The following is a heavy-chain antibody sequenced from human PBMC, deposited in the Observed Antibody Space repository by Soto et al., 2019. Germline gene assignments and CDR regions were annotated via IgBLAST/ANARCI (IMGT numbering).Heavy chain of an antibody. CDR1: GGSITTGGRC. CDR2: IYYSGNT. CDR3: AHALFFTGGDGFDI. V-gene: IGHV4-31*02. D-gene: IGHD1-1*01. J-gene: IGHJ3*02. Sequence: QVRLQEWGPGLVKPSQTLSLKCSVSGGSITTGGRCWSWIRQLPGKDLEWIGDIYYSGNTYYNASLKRRVTVAVEAAKNQFSLKLCSVTAADTAVYYCAHALFFTGGDGFDIWGQGRLVTVSS.